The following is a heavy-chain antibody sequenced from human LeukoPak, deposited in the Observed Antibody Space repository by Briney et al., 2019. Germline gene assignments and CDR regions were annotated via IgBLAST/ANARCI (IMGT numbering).Heavy chain of an antibody. D-gene: IGHD6-13*01. CDR2: IWYDGSNK. CDR3: ARGEYSSSSAGGKDFDY. V-gene: IGHV3-33*01. CDR1: GFSFSSYA. J-gene: IGHJ4*02. Sequence: GGSLRLSCAASGFSFSSYAMHWVRQAPGKGLEWVAVIWYDGSNKYYADSVKGRFTISRDNSKNTLYLQMNSLRAEDTGVYYCARGEYSSSSAGGKDFDYWGQGTLVTVSS.